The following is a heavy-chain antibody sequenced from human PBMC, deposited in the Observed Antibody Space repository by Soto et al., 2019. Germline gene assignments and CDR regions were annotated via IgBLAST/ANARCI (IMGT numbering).Heavy chain of an antibody. CDR2: IWYDGSNK. Sequence: GGSLRLSCAASGFTFSSYGMHWVRQAPGKGLEWVAVIWYDGSNKYYADSVKGRFTISRDNSKNMLYLQMNSLRVEDTAVYYCAREVRVRGFAFDIWGQGTMVTVSS. CDR3: AREVRVRGFAFDI. CDR1: GFTFSSYG. V-gene: IGHV3-33*01. J-gene: IGHJ3*02. D-gene: IGHD3-3*01.